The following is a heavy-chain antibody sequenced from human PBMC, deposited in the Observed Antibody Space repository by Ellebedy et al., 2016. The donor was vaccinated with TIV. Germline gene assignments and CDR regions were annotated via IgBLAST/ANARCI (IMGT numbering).Heavy chain of an antibody. CDR2: VKQDGTEK. D-gene: IGHD6-19*01. CDR1: GFTFTSYW. J-gene: IGHJ4*02. Sequence: GESLKISCEASGFTFTSYWMYWVRQAPGKGLEWVATVKQDGTEKFYVDPVKGRFTVSRDNAKNSLYLQMNSLRAEDTAVYYCARRVAGKASFDYWGQGTLVTVSS. CDR3: ARRVAGKASFDY. V-gene: IGHV3-7*01.